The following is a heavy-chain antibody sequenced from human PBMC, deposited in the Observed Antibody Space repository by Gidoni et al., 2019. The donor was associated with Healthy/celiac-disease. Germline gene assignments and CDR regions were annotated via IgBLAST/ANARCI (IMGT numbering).Heavy chain of an antibody. CDR2: INAGNGNT. V-gene: IGHV1-3*01. J-gene: IGHJ5*02. Sequence: MGWINAGNGNTKYSQKFQGRVTITRDTSASTAYMELSSLRSEDTVVYYCAAVGYDFWSGYSWGQGTLVTVSS. CDR3: AAVGYDFWSGYS. D-gene: IGHD3-3*01.